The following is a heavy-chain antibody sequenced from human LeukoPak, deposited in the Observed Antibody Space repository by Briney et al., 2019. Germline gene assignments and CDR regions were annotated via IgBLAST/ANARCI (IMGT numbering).Heavy chain of an antibody. CDR3: ARSTCSSTSCYAYFDY. CDR2: INPNSGGT. Sequence: ASVKVSCKASGYTFTGYYMHWVRQAPGQGLEWMGWINPNSGGTNYAQKFQGRVTMTRDTSISTAYMELSRLRSDDTAVYYCARSTCSSTSCYAYFDYWGQGTLVTVSS. V-gene: IGHV1-2*02. J-gene: IGHJ4*02. D-gene: IGHD2-2*01. CDR1: GYTFTGYY.